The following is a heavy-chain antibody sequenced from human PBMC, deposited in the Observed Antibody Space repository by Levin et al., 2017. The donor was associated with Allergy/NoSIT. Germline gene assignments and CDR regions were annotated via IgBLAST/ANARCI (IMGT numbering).Heavy chain of an antibody. CDR3: ARDSSGLRTSYNWFDP. D-gene: IGHD4-17*01. CDR2: IYYSGST. V-gene: IGHV4-30-4*01. J-gene: IGHJ5*02. Sequence: KPSETLSLTCTVSGGSISSGDYYWSWIRQPPGKGLEWIGYIYYSGSTYYNPSLKSRVTISVDTSKNQFSLKLSSVTAADTAVYYCARDSSGLRTSYNWFDPWGQGTLVTVSS. CDR1: GGSISSGDYY.